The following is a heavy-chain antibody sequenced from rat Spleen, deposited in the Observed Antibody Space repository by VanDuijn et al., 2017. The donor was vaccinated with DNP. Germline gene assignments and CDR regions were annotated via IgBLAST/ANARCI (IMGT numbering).Heavy chain of an antibody. CDR3: AREGDYYDGSYVDALDA. D-gene: IGHD1-12*02. V-gene: IGHV5S23*01. CDR1: GFTFSNYD. J-gene: IGHJ4*01. Sequence: EVQLVESGGGLVQPGRSLKLSCAASGFTFSNYDMAWVRQAPTKGLEWVASISTSGEYSHYRDSVKGRFTISRDNAKDTQYLQMDSLRPEDTATYYCAREGDYYDGSYVDALDAWGQGTSVTVSS. CDR2: ISTSGEYS.